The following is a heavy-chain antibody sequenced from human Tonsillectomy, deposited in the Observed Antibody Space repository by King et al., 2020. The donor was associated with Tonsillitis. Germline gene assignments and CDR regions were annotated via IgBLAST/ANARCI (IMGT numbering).Heavy chain of an antibody. D-gene: IGHD3-10*01. J-gene: IGHJ6*02. CDR3: ARGGWFGELLYHYYGMDV. CDR2: IWYDGSNK. V-gene: IGHV3-33*01. Sequence: VQLVESGGGVVQPGRSLRLSCAASGFTFSSYGMHWVRQAPGTGLEWVAVIWYDGSNKYYSDSVKGRFTISRDNSKNTLYLQMNSLRAEDTAVYYCARGGWFGELLYHYYGMDVWGQGTTVTVSS. CDR1: GFTFSSYG.